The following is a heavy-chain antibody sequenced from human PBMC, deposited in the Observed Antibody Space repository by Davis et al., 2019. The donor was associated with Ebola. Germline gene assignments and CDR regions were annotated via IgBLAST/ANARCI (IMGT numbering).Heavy chain of an antibody. J-gene: IGHJ6*02. D-gene: IGHD3-9*01. CDR3: AKASLRYFDWLSYPRYYGMDV. Sequence: GESLKISCAASGFTFSSYGMHWVRQAPGKGLEWVAFIRYDGSNKYYADSVKGRFTISRDNSKNTLYLQMNSLRAEDTAVYYCAKASLRYFDWLSYPRYYGMDVWGQGTTVTVSS. V-gene: IGHV3-30*02. CDR2: IRYDGSNK. CDR1: GFTFSSYG.